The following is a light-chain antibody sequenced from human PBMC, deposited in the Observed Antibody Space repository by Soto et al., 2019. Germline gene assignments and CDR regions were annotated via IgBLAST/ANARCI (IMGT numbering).Light chain of an antibody. CDR2: GAS. V-gene: IGKV3-20*01. CDR1: QSVSSTY. Sequence: EIVFTQSPGSLSLSPGGTGSLSYRASQSVSSTYLAWCQQKPGQAPRLLIYGASTRATGIPDRFSGTGSGTDFTLTISRLEPEDFAVYYCQHFGDSPITFGQGTRLEIK. J-gene: IGKJ5*01. CDR3: QHFGDSPIT.